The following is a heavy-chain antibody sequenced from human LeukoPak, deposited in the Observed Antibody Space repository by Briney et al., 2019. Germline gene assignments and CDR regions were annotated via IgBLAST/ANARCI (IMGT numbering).Heavy chain of an antibody. V-gene: IGHV5-51*01. D-gene: IGHD1-1*01. J-gene: IGHJ2*01. Sequence: GDSLKISCKGSGYSFNTYWIGWVRQMPGKGLEWMGIIYPGDSDTRYSPSFQGQVTISADKSINTAFLQWSSLRASDTAMYYFARRGTNEYFDLWGRGTLVTVSS. CDR3: ARRGTNEYFDL. CDR1: GYSFNTYW. CDR2: IYPGDSDT.